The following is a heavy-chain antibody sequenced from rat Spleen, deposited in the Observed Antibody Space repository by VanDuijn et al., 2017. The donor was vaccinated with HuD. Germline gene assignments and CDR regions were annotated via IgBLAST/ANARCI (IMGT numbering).Heavy chain of an antibody. D-gene: IGHD1-2*01. CDR2: ISYDGSTT. V-gene: IGHV5-29*01. J-gene: IGHJ2*01. CDR1: GFTFSDYY. Sequence: EVQLVESDGGLVQPGRSLKLSCAASGFTFSDYYMAWVRQAPTKGLEWVATISYDGSTTYYRDSVKGRFTISRDNAESTLYLQMDSLRSEATATYYCTRAYSSYIRGDYWGQGVMVTVSS. CDR3: TRAYSSYIRGDY.